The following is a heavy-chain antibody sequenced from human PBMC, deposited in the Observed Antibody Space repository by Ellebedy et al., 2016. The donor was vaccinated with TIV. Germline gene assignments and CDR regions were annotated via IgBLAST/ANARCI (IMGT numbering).Heavy chain of an antibody. CDR2: IYYSGST. Sequence: SETLSLTCAVYGGSFSGYYWSWIRQPPGKGLEWIGYIYYSGSTNYNPSLKSRVTVSVDTSKNQFSLKLSSVTAADTAVYYCARALVSSWYIWRFDYWGQGTLVTVSS. J-gene: IGHJ4*02. CDR3: ARALVSSWYIWRFDY. CDR1: GGSFSGYY. D-gene: IGHD6-13*01. V-gene: IGHV4-59*12.